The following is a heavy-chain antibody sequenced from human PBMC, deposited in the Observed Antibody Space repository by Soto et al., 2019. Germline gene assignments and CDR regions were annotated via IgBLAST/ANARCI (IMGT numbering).Heavy chain of an antibody. D-gene: IGHD2-2*01. CDR3: ASLGYCSSTSCYPPYYGMDV. V-gene: IGHV4-31*03. CDR1: GGSVSDGGFS. CDR2: IYNSGDA. J-gene: IGHJ6*02. Sequence: TSETLSLTCTVSGGSVSDGGFSWCWIRQHPGKGLEWIGYIYNSGDADYNPSLKSRVTISIDTSKNQFSLKLSSVTAADTAVYYCASLGYCSSTSCYPPYYGMDVWGQGTTVTVSS.